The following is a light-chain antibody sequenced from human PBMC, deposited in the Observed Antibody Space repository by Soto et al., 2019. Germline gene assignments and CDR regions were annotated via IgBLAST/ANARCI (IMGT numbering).Light chain of an antibody. V-gene: IGKV3-15*01. CDR1: QSVYNN. CDR3: QQYDKWFSIT. J-gene: IGKJ5*01. CDR2: GAS. Sequence: EIVLTQSPATLSLSPGERATLSCRASQSVYNNLAWYQQKPGQAPRLLIYGASTRATGIPARFSGSGSGTEFTLTISRLEPEDFAVYYCQQYDKWFSITFGQGTRLEIK.